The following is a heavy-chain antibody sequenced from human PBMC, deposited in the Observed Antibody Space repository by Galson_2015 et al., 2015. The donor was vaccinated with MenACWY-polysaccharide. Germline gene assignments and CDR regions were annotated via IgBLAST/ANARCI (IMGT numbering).Heavy chain of an antibody. CDR3: VKGDILVPAAIIAGS. Sequence: SLRLSCAGSGFGLHELYMSWIRQAPGKGLEWISYISSSGRVTKYAGSLKGRFTISRDNAKNSLYLQMHSLRIEDTAVYYSVKGDILVPAAIIAGSWGQGALITVSS. J-gene: IGHJ5*02. CDR1: GFGLHELY. CDR2: ISSSGRVT. V-gene: IGHV3-11*01. D-gene: IGHD2-2*01.